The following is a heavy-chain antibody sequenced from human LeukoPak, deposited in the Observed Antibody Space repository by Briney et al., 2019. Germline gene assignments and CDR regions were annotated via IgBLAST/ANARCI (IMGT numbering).Heavy chain of an antibody. CDR2: IYYSGST. J-gene: IGHJ3*01. V-gene: IGHV4-59*01. CDR1: GGSISSYY. D-gene: IGHD3-22*01. CDR3: ARDWFYASSGYSHDALDV. Sequence: SETLSLTCTVSGGSISSYYWSWIRQPPGKGLEWIGYIYYSGSTNYNPSLKSRVTISVDTSKNQFSLKLSSVPAADTAVYYCARDWFYASSGYSHDALDVWGQGTMVTVSS.